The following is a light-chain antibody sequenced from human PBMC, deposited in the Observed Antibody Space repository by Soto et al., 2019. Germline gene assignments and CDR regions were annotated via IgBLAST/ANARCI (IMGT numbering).Light chain of an antibody. V-gene: IGKV2-30*02. J-gene: IGKJ1*01. CDR1: QSLVHSSGNTY. CDR2: QVS. CDR3: MQGTYWPWT. Sequence: DVLITQSPLSRPVTLGQPASISCRSSQSLVHSSGNTYLNWFLQRPGHSPRPLIYQVSNRDSGVPDRFSGSGSGIDFTLKIGRVEADDGGVCYCMQGTYWPWTFGQGTKVDIK.